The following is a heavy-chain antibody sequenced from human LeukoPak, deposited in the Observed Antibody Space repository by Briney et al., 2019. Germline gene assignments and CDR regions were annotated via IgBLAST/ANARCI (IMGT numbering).Heavy chain of an antibody. J-gene: IGHJ4*02. D-gene: IGHD4-17*01. CDR3: ARQGSGDYTIFDY. CDR1: GGSISSSSYY. CDR2: IYYSGST. V-gene: IGHV4-39*01. Sequence: RASETLSLTCTVSGGSISSSSYYWGWIRQPPGKGLEWIGSIYYSGSTYYNPSLKSRVTISVDTSKNQFSLKLSSVTAADTAVYYCARQGSGDYTIFDYWGQGTLVTVSS.